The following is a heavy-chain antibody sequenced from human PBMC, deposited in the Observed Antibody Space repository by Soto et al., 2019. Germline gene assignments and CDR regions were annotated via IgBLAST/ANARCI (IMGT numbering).Heavy chain of an antibody. V-gene: IGHV3-33*01. CDR2: IWYDGSNK. CDR1: GFTFSTYG. Sequence: LRLSCAASGFTFSTYGMHWVRQAPGKGLEWVAVIWYDGSNKYYADSVKGRFTISRDNSKNTLYLQMTSLSAEDTAVYYCGRGYNYADFWGRGTLVTVSS. J-gene: IGHJ4*02. CDR3: GRGYNYADF. D-gene: IGHD5-18*01.